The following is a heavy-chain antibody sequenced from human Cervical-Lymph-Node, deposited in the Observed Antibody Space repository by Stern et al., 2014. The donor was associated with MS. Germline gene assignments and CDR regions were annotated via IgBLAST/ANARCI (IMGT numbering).Heavy chain of an antibody. D-gene: IGHD2-15*01. Sequence: QVQLQQWGAGLLKPSETLSLTCAVYGGSFSGYYWSWIRQPPGKGLEWIGEINTSGSTTYHPCLKSRGTISVDTSKNQFSLNLSSVTAADTAVYYCASLYCSGGSCYFEWGQGTLVTVSS. CDR3: ASLYCSGGSCYFE. J-gene: IGHJ4*02. V-gene: IGHV4-34*01. CDR2: INTSGST. CDR1: GGSFSGYY.